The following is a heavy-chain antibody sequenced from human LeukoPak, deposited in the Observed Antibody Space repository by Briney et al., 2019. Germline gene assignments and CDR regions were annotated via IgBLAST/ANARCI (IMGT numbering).Heavy chain of an antibody. D-gene: IGHD6-13*01. Sequence: GASVKVSCKASGYTFTGYYMHWVRQAPGQGLEWMGWINPNSGGTNYAQKFQGRVTMTRDTSISTAYMELSRLRSDDTAVYYCARVKTLIVELKAAAGTPDAFDIWGQGTMVTVSS. J-gene: IGHJ3*02. V-gene: IGHV1-2*02. CDR1: GYTFTGYY. CDR2: INPNSGGT. CDR3: ARVKTLIVELKAAAGTPDAFDI.